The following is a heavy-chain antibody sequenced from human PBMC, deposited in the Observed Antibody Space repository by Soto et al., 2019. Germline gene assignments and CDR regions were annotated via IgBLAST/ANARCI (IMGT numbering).Heavy chain of an antibody. D-gene: IGHD3-10*01. CDR1: GYTFTSYD. CDR2: MNPNSGNT. CDR3: ARVMMVRGFIIIRRTNNWVDP. Sequence: QVQLVQSGAEVKKPGASVKVSCKASGYTFTSYDINWVRQATGQGLEWMGWMNPNSGNTGYAQKFQGRVNKTRNTSIRTAYMELSSLRSEDTAVYYGARVMMVRGFIIIRRTNNWVDPWGQGTLVTVCS. J-gene: IGHJ5*02. V-gene: IGHV1-8*01.